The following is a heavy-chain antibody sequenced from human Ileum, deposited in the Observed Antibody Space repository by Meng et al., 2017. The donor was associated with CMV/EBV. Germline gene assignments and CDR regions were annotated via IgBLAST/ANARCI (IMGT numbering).Heavy chain of an antibody. CDR3: ATNGGGMDV. J-gene: IGHJ6*02. Sequence: ASVKDSCKASGYTFPGDYIHWVRQAPGQGREGGGWINPKSGGTNSAQQFQGWVTMTGDTSINTAYMELSRLTFDDTAIYYCATNGGGMDVWGQGTTVTVSS. CDR1: GYTFPGDY. V-gene: IGHV1-2*04. D-gene: IGHD3-10*01. CDR2: INPKSGGT.